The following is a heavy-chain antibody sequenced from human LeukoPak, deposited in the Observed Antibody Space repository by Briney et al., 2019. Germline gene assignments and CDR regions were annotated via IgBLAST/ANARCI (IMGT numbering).Heavy chain of an antibody. CDR1: GYTFTSYG. J-gene: IGHJ4*02. CDR3: ARDLKLGISLGY. Sequence: ASVKVSCKASGYTFTSYGISWVRQAPGQGLEWMGRMNPNRGDTDYAQKFQGRVTMTRDTSISTAYMELSRLRSDDTAVYYCARDLKLGISLGYWGQGTLVTVSS. CDR2: MNPNRGDT. V-gene: IGHV1-2*06. D-gene: IGHD7-27*01.